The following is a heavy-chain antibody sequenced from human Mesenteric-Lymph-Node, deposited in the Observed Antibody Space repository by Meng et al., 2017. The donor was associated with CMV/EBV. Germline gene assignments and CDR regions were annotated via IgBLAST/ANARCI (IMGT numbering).Heavy chain of an antibody. V-gene: IGHV3-23*03. CDR2: IYSGGSNT. CDR3: VRDRRNDFWSAFNN. J-gene: IGHJ4*02. D-gene: IGHD3-3*01. CDR1: GFTFSSYA. Sequence: GESPNTSCAASGFTFSSYAMSWVRQAPGKGLEWVSVIYSGGSNTYYADSVKGRFTISRDNSKNTLYLQMNSLRAEDTAVYYCVRDRRNDFWSAFNNWGQGTVVTVSS.